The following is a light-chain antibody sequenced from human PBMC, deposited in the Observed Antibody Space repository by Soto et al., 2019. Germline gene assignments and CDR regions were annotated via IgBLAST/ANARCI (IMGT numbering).Light chain of an antibody. CDR2: KTS. CDR1: QSISSW. Sequence: DIQMTQSPSTLSASVGDRVTITCRASQSISSWLAWYQQKPGKAPKLLIYKTSNLESGVPSRFSGSGSGTELSLTISSLQPDDFATYYCQQYKSFSLTFGGGTRVEVK. V-gene: IGKV1-5*03. CDR3: QQYKSFSLT. J-gene: IGKJ4*01.